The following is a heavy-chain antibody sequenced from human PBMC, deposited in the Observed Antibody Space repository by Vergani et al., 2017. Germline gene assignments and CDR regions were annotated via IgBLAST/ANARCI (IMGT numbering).Heavy chain of an antibody. CDR1: GGTFSSYA. Sequence: QVQLVQSGAEVKKPGSSVKVSCKASGGTFSSYAISWVRPAPGQGLEWMGRIIPILGIANYAQKFQGRVTITADKSTSTAYMELSSLRSEDTAVYYCARDGFITIVGVDQNWFDPWSQGTLVTVSS. CDR3: ARDGFITIVGVDQNWFDP. J-gene: IGHJ5*02. D-gene: IGHD3-3*01. CDR2: IIPILGIA. V-gene: IGHV1-69*04.